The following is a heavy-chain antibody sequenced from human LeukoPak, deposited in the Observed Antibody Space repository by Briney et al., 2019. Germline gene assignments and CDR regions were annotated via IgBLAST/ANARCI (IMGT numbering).Heavy chain of an antibody. D-gene: IGHD3-10*01. Sequence: QSGGSLRLSCAASGFTFSSYWMNWVRQAPGKGLVWVSRINSDGTNTNYADSVKGRFTISRDNAKNTLYLQMNSLRAEDTAVYYCTKCPPDGSGNYYPGDFWGQGTLVTVSS. CDR2: INSDGTNT. J-gene: IGHJ4*02. CDR1: GFTFSSYW. CDR3: TKCPPDGSGNYYPGDF. V-gene: IGHV3-74*01.